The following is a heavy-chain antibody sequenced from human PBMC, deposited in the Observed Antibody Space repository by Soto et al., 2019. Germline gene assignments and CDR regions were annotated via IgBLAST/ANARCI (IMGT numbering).Heavy chain of an antibody. CDR1: GFTFSGYA. CDR3: ARRSSGWYFDY. CDR2: ISGSGDST. Sequence: EVQLLESGGGLVQPGGSLRLSCAASGFTFSGYAMNWVRQAPGKGLEWVSVISGSGDSTYYADSVKARFTISRDNSKNTLYLQMNSLRVEDTAVYYCARRSSGWYFDYWGQGTLVTVSS. J-gene: IGHJ4*02. V-gene: IGHV3-23*01. D-gene: IGHD6-19*01.